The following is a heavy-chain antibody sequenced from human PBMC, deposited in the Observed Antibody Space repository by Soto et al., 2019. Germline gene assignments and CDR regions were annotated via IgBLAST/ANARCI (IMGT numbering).Heavy chain of an antibody. CDR2: ISVSGGNT. Sequence: GGSLRLSCAASGFTFSSYAVNWVRQAPGKGLEWVSVISVSGGNTYYADSVKGRFTISRDNSKNTLYLQMNSLRAEDTAIYYCAREDYYGMDVWGQGTTVTVSS. V-gene: IGHV3-23*01. CDR1: GFTFSSYA. CDR3: AREDYYGMDV. J-gene: IGHJ6*02.